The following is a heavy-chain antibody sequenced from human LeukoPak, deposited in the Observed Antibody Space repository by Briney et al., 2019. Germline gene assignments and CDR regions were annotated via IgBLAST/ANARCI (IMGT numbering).Heavy chain of an antibody. J-gene: IGHJ4*02. CDR2: FDPEDGET. D-gene: IGHD3-10*01. Sequence: ASVTLSCKVSGYTLTELSMHWVRQAPGKGLEWMGGFDPEDGETIYAHKFQGRVTMTEDTSTDTAYMELSSLRSEDTAVYYCATAQDYGSGSYYFDYWGQGTMVTFSS. CDR3: ATAQDYGSGSYYFDY. V-gene: IGHV1-24*01. CDR1: GYTLTELS.